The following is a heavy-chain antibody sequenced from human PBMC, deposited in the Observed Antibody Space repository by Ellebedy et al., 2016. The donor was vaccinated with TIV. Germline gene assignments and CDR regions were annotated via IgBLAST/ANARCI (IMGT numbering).Heavy chain of an antibody. CDR2: ITDVGGAA. Sequence: GESLKISCAASGFTFSSYAMTWIRQAPGKGLEWVSTITDVGGAAYYGDSVKGRFTISRDNSKNTLYLQMNSLRAEDTATYYCAKDGGFFVGASDYWGQGTLVTVSS. V-gene: IGHV3-23*01. CDR1: GFTFSSYA. D-gene: IGHD1-26*01. J-gene: IGHJ4*02. CDR3: AKDGGFFVGASDY.